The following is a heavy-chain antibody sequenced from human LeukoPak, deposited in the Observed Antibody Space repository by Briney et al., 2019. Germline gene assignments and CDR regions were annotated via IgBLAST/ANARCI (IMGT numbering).Heavy chain of an antibody. CDR1: GFTFSSYA. CDR3: ARDDYGGYYYGMDV. D-gene: IGHD4-17*01. V-gene: IGHV3-30*04. CDR2: ISHDGSNK. J-gene: IGHJ6*02. Sequence: PWRSLRLSCAAPGFTFSSYAMHWVRQAPGKGLEWVAVISHDGSNKYYADSVKGRFTISRDNSKNTLYLQMNSLRAEDTAVYYCARDDYGGYYYGMDVWGQGTAVTVSS.